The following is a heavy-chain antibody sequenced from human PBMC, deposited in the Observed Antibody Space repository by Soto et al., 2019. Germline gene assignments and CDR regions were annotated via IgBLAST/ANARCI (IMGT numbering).Heavy chain of an antibody. J-gene: IGHJ4*02. CDR3: ARQVVGYCSGGSCTPFDY. D-gene: IGHD2-15*01. CDR2: IYPDDSYT. CDR1: GYSFTNYW. V-gene: IGHV5-51*01. Sequence: PGESLKISCKGSGYSFTNYWIGWVRQMPGKGLEWMGIIYPDDSYTNYSPSFQGHVTISADKSISTAYLQWSSLKASDTAMYYCARQVVGYCSGGSCTPFDYWGQGTLVTVSS.